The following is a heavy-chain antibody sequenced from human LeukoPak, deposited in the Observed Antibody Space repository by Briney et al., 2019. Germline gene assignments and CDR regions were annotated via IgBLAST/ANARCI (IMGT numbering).Heavy chain of an antibody. CDR2: INHSGST. CDR3: ARRDGYYGGFDY. Sequence: PSETLSLTCAVYGGSFSGYYWSWLRQLPGKGLEWIGEINHSGSTNYNPSLKSRVTISVDTSKNQFSLKLSSVTAADTAVYYCARRDGYYGGFDYWGQGTLVTVSS. D-gene: IGHD5-24*01. J-gene: IGHJ4*02. V-gene: IGHV4-34*01. CDR1: GGSFSGYY.